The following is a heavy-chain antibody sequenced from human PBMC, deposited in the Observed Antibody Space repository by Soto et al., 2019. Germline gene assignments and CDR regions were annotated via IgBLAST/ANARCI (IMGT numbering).Heavy chain of an antibody. D-gene: IGHD2-15*01. J-gene: IGHJ6*01. V-gene: IGHV1-69*13. CDR3: ARMGTDIVVVVAATTHYYFYGMDV. Sequence: SVKVSCKASGGTFSSYAISWVRQAPGQGLEWMGGIIPIFGTANYAQKFQGRVTITADESTSTAYMELSSLRSEDTAVYYCARMGTDIVVVVAATTHYYFYGMDVWG. CDR2: IIPIFGTA. CDR1: GGTFSSYA.